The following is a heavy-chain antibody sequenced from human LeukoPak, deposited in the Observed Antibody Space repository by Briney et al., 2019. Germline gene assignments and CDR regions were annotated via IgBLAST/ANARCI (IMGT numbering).Heavy chain of an antibody. D-gene: IGHD6-13*01. J-gene: IGHJ4*02. CDR3: ARDSLGITAVGNY. V-gene: IGHV4-61*02. Sequence: SQTLSLTCNVSGGSISSGTYYWSWIRQPAGKGLEWIGRIYTSETTNYNPSLKSRVTISMDTSKNQFSLKLNSVTAADTAVYYCARDSLGITAVGNYWGQGTLVAVSS. CDR2: IYTSETT. CDR1: GGSISSGTYY.